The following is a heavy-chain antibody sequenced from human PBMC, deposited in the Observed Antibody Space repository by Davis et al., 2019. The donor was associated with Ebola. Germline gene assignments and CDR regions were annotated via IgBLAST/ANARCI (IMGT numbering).Heavy chain of an antibody. J-gene: IGHJ4*02. D-gene: IGHD3-10*01. V-gene: IGHV7-4-1*02. CDR1: GYSFTTYG. CDR3: ARLTMVRGVH. CDR2: ININTGNP. Sequence: ASVKVSCKASGYSFTTYGMNWVRQAPGQGLEWMGWININTGNPTYAQGFTGRFVFSLDTSVSTAYLQISSLKAEDTAVYYCARLTMVRGVHWGQGTLVTVSS.